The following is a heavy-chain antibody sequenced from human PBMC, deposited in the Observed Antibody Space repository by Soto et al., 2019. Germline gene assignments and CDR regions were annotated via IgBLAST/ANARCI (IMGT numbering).Heavy chain of an antibody. V-gene: IGHV3-11*01. CDR3: ASDNRSFWNGYYSRYDYYGMDV. Sequence: QVQLVESGGGLVKHGGSLRLSCAASGFSFSDYYMTWIRQAPGKGLEWLSYISSSGYPIYYADSVKGRFTISRDNAKNSVYLQMNSLRAEDTAVYYCASDNRSFWNGYYSRYDYYGMDVWGQGTTVTVYS. CDR2: ISSSGYPI. CDR1: GFSFSDYY. J-gene: IGHJ6*02. D-gene: IGHD3-3*01.